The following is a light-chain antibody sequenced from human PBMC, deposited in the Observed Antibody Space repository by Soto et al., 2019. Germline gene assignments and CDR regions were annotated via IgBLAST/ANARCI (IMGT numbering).Light chain of an antibody. CDR2: DAS. CDR1: QSVSTY. CDR3: QQRSNWPVT. J-gene: IGKJ1*01. Sequence: EIVLTQSPATLSLSPGERATLSCRASQSVSTYLAWYQQKPGQAPRLLIYDASSRATGIPATFSGSGSGTEFTLTISSLEPEDFAVYYCQQRSNWPVTFGQGTRVEIK. V-gene: IGKV3-11*01.